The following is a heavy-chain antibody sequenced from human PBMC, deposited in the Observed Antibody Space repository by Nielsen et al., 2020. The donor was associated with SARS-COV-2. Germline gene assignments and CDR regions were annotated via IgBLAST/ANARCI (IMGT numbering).Heavy chain of an antibody. J-gene: IGHJ6*02. CDR2: IYYSGST. Sequence: SETLSLTCTVSGGSISSGGYYWSWIRQHPGKGLEWIGYIYYSGSTYYNPSLKSRVTISVDTSKNQFSLKLSSVTAADTAVYYCARVGDYGDYGWDYYYYGMDVWGQGTTVTVSS. V-gene: IGHV4-31*03. CDR3: ARVGDYGDYGWDYYYYGMDV. CDR1: GGSISSGGYY. D-gene: IGHD4-17*01.